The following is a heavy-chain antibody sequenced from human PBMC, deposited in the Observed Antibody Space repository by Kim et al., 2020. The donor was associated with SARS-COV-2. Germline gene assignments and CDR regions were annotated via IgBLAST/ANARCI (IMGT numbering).Heavy chain of an antibody. CDR1: GFTFSSYG. Sequence: GGSLRLSCAASGFTFSSYGMHWVRQAPGKGLEWVAVIWYDGSNKYYADSVKGRFTISRDNSKNTLYLQMNSLRAEDTAEYYCAKDGGSRNRYYYYGMDVWGQGTTVTVSS. CDR3: AKDGGSRNRYYYYGMDV. V-gene: IGHV3-33*06. J-gene: IGHJ6*02. D-gene: IGHD1-26*01. CDR2: IWYDGSNK.